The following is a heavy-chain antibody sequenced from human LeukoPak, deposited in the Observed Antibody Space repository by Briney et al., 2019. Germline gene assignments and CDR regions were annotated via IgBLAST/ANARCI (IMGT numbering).Heavy chain of an antibody. J-gene: IGHJ4*02. Sequence: PGGSLRLSCAASGFTFTNAWMSWVRQAPGKGLEWVGLIKSKTDGGTTGYAAPVKGRFTISRDDSKNTLYLQMNSLKTEDTAVYYCTAPIMVATTSDYWGQGTLVTVSS. CDR3: TAPIMVATTSDY. CDR1: GFTFTNAW. CDR2: IKSKTDGGTT. D-gene: IGHD5-24*01. V-gene: IGHV3-15*01.